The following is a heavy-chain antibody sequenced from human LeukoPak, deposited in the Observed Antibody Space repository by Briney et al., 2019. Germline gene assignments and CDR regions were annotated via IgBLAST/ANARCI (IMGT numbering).Heavy chain of an antibody. Sequence: SVKVSCKASGGTFSSYAISWVRQAPGQGLEWMGRIIPILGIANYAQKFQGRVTITADKSTGTAYMELSSLRSEDTAVYYCARDLRDGYNEVDYWGQGTLVTVSS. J-gene: IGHJ4*02. CDR3: ARDLRDGYNEVDY. V-gene: IGHV1-69*04. D-gene: IGHD5-12*01. CDR1: GGTFSSYA. CDR2: IIPILGIA.